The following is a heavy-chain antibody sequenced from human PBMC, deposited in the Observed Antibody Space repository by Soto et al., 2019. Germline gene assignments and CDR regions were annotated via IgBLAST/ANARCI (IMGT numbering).Heavy chain of an antibody. J-gene: IGHJ4*02. CDR1: NGSINNYY. CDR2: VYYSGTT. Sequence: SETLSLTCTVSNGSINNYYWTWIRQSPCKGLDWIVFVYYSGTTNYNPSLKSRVTISLHTSKSQFSLRLSSVTAADTAVYYCARAPRDAIPDYWGQGTLVTVSS. CDR3: ARAPRDAIPDY. V-gene: IGHV4-59*01. D-gene: IGHD2-2*01.